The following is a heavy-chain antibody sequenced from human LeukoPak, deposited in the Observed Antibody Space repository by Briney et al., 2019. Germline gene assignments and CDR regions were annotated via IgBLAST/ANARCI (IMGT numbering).Heavy chain of an antibody. CDR1: GSTFSTIA. V-gene: IGHV3-23*01. CDR2: ISGSGGST. CDR3: ARDSGSYYYYYMDV. J-gene: IGHJ6*03. Sequence: GGSLRLSGAASGSTFSTIARSWARKAQGKGLDWASAISGSGGSTYYADSVKGRFTISRDNSKNTLYLQMNSLRAEDTAVYYCARDSGSYYYYYMDVWGKGTTVTISS. D-gene: IGHD1-26*01.